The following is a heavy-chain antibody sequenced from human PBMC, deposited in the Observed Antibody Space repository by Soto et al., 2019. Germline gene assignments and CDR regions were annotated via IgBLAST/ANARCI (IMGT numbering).Heavy chain of an antibody. CDR3: AKEGDYYDSSAYYYFGPFDY. CDR2: ISSDGVDK. CDR1: GFTFSSHG. V-gene: IGHV3-30*18. D-gene: IGHD3-22*01. J-gene: IGHJ4*02. Sequence: QLQLVESGGGVVQPGRSLRLSCAASGFTFSSHGMHWVRQAPGKGLEWVALISSDGVDKDYADSVKGRFTISRDNSKNTLYQQMNSLRAEDTAVYYCAKEGDYYDSSAYYYFGPFDYWGQGTLVTVSS.